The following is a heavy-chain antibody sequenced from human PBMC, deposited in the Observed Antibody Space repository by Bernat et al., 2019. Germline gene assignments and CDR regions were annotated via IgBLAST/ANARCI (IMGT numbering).Heavy chain of an antibody. D-gene: IGHD1-26*01. Sequence: EVQLLESGGGLVQPGGSLRLSCAASEFTFSSYAMSWVRQAPGKGLEWVSGISGSGGSTYYADSVKGRFTISRDNSKNTLFRQMNSLRAEDTAVYYCATTKVVGATMGEAGWGQGTLVTVSS. CDR1: EFTFSSYA. J-gene: IGHJ4*02. CDR3: ATTKVVGATMGEAG. V-gene: IGHV3-23*01. CDR2: ISGSGGST.